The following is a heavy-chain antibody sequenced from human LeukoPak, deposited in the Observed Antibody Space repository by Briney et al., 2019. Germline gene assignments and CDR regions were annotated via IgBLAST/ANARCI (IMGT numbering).Heavy chain of an antibody. CDR2: IYHSGST. V-gene: IGHV4-59*01. Sequence: PSETLSLTCTVSGGSISSYYWSWIRQPPGKGLEWIGYIYHSGSTNYNPSLKSRVTISVDTSKNQFSLKLSSVTAADTAVYYCARGGILTGYDFDYWGQGTLVTVSS. CDR1: GGSISSYY. D-gene: IGHD3-9*01. CDR3: ARGGILTGYDFDY. J-gene: IGHJ4*02.